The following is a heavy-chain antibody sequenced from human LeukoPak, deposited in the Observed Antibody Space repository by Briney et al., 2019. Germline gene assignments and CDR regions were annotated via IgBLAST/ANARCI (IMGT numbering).Heavy chain of an antibody. D-gene: IGHD6-19*01. V-gene: IGHV4-61*01. Sequence: SETLSHTCTVSGGSVSSGSYYWSWIRQPPGKGLEWIGYIYYSGSTNYNPSLKSRVTISVDTSKNQFSLKLSSVTAADTAVYYCARGGGGSGWSHRYYFDYWGQGTLVTVSS. CDR2: IYYSGST. J-gene: IGHJ4*02. CDR1: GGSVSSGSYY. CDR3: ARGGGGSGWSHRYYFDY.